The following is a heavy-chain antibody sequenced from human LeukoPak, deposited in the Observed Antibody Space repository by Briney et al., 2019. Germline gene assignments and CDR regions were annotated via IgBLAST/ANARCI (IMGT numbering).Heavy chain of an antibody. CDR3: ARAASYNLDY. D-gene: IGHD1-1*01. CDR2: IFHQGST. Sequence: PSGTLSLTCAVSGGSISNGNWWSWVRQPPGKGLEWIGEIFHQGSTNYNPSLKSRVTLSVDKSKNQFSLNLGSVTAADTAVYYCARAASYNLDYWGQGTLVTVSS. V-gene: IGHV4-4*02. J-gene: IGHJ4*02. CDR1: GGSISNGNW.